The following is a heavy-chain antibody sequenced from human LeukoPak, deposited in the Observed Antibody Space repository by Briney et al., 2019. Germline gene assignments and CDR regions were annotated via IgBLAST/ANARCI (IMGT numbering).Heavy chain of an antibody. D-gene: IGHD6-13*01. J-gene: IGHJ5*02. CDR1: GGSSSNYY. Sequence: SETLSLTCTVAGGSSSNYYWNWIRQPPGKGLEWIGYIHYSGITNYNPSLKSRVTMSVDTSKNQFSLKLSSVTAADTAVYYCAAAYYNWFDPWGQGTLVTVSS. V-gene: IGHV4-59*08. CDR3: AAAYYNWFDP. CDR2: IHYSGIT.